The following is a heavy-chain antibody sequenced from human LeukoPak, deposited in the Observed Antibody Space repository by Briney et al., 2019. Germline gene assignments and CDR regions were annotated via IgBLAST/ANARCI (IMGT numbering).Heavy chain of an antibody. Sequence: QPGRSLRLSCAASGFTFSTYGMHWVRQAPGKGLEWVSDIWYNGNNKYYADSVKGRFTISRDNSKKTVYLQMNSLRVEDTAVYYCAREEGADGTSRINSWGQGTLVIVSS. V-gene: IGHV3-33*01. CDR2: IWYNGNNK. CDR1: GFTFSTYG. CDR3: AREEGADGTSRINS. J-gene: IGHJ4*02. D-gene: IGHD4-23*01.